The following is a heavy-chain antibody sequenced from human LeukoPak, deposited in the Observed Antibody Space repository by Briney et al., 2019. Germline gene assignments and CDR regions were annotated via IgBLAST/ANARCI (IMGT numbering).Heavy chain of an antibody. Sequence: PGGSLRLSCASCGFTFISYAISWLRQAPGRGLEWVSDISGIVGSTYYGDSVKGRFTSSIDNSMKTMYLQMNSLRAEDTAVYYCVRRRTGGSSKFPWHYWGQGTVVTVSS. V-gene: IGHV3-23*01. D-gene: IGHD1-26*01. J-gene: IGHJ4*02. CDR2: ISGIVGST. CDR1: GFTFISYA. CDR3: VRRRTGGSSKFPWHY.